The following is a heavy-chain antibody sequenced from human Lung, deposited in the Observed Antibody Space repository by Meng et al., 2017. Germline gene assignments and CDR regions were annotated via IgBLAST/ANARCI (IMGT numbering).Heavy chain of an antibody. CDR1: GGSSGDYY. CDR2: INHSGST. D-gene: IGHD4-11*01. J-gene: IGHJ4*02. V-gene: IGHV4-34*01. CDR3: ARGPTTMAHDFDY. Sequence: GRLQQGAAVLLKPSETLPLTSLVSGGSSGDYYWSWIRQPPGKGLEWIGEINHSGSTNYNPSLESRATISVDTSQNNLSLKLSSVTAADSAVYYCARGPTTMAHDFDYWGQGTLVTVSS.